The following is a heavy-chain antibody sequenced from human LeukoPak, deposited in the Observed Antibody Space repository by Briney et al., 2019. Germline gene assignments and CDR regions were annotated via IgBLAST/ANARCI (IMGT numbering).Heavy chain of an antibody. J-gene: IGHJ4*02. CDR3: ARHRHERWLQLPFDY. V-gene: IGHV4-30-2*01. Sequence: SQTLSLTCTVSGGSISSGGYYWSWIRQPPGKGLEWIGYIYHSGSTYYNPSLKSRVTISVDRSKNQFSLKLSSVTAADTAVYYCARHRHERWLQLPFDYWGQGTLVTVSS. D-gene: IGHD5-24*01. CDR1: GGSISSGGYY. CDR2: IYHSGST.